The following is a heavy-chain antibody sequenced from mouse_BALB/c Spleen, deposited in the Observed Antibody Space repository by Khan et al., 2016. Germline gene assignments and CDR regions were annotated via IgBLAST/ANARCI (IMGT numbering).Heavy chain of an antibody. CDR3: SSVITTIGSYYYAMDY. CDR1: GYTFTNYW. V-gene: IGHV1-69*02. CDR2: IYPSDSYA. D-gene: IGHD1-2*01. J-gene: IGHJ4*01. Sequence: QVQLQQPGAELVRPGASVKLSCKASGYTFTNYWINWVTQRPGQGLEWIGNIYPSDSYANYNQTFKDKATLTVDRSSSTAYMHLISPTSEDSAVYYCSSVITTIGSYYYAMDYWGQGTSVTVSS.